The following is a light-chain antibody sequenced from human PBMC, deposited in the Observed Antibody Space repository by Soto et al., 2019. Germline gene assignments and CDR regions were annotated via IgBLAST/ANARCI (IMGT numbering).Light chain of an antibody. CDR3: SSYTTSSTLV. V-gene: IGLV2-14*01. CDR2: EVS. CDR1: SSDVGAYNY. J-gene: IGLJ3*02. Sequence: QSALTQPASVSGSPGQSITISRTGTSSDVGAYNYVSWYQQHPGKAPKLMIYEVSNRPSGVSNRFSGSKSGNTASLTISGLQAEDEADYYCSSYTTSSTLVFGGGTKVTVL.